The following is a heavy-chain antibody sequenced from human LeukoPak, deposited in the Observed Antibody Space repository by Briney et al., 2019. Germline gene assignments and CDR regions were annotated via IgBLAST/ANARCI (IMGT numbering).Heavy chain of an antibody. D-gene: IGHD5-24*01. CDR1: GFTFSTYW. V-gene: IGHV3-7*01. CDR3: ARDRRDGYNVLDY. J-gene: IGHJ4*02. Sequence: GGSLRLSCAASGFTFSTYWLTWVRQAPGKGLEWVANMKQDGSEEYYVDSVKGRFTISRDNAKNSLYLQMNSLRTEDTAIYYCARDRRDGYNVLDYWGQGTLVTVSS. CDR2: MKQDGSEE.